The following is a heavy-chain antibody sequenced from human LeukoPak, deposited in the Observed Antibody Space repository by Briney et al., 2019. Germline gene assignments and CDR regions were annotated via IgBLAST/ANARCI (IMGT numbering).Heavy chain of an antibody. Sequence: GGSLRLSCAASGFTVSSSYMSWVRQAPGKGLEWVSVIYSGSSTYYADSVKGRFTISRDNSKNTVYLQMNSLRAEDTALYHCAREDYYGSGSALDYWGQGTLVTVSS. J-gene: IGHJ4*02. CDR3: AREDYYGSGSALDY. D-gene: IGHD3-10*01. V-gene: IGHV3-66*01. CDR1: GFTVSSSY. CDR2: IYSGSST.